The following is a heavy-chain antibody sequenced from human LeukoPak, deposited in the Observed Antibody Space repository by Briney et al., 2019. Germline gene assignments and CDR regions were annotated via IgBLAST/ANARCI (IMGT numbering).Heavy chain of an antibody. V-gene: IGHV3-21*01. CDR1: GFTFSSYS. CDR3: ARAETRFGSWG. CDR2: ISSSSSYI. D-gene: IGHD3-10*01. J-gene: IGHJ4*02. Sequence: PGGSLRLSCAASGFTFSSYSMNWVRQAPGKGLEWVSSISSSSSYIYYADPVKGRFTISRDNAKNSLYLQMNSRRAEDTAVYYCARAETRFGSWGWGQGTLVTVSS.